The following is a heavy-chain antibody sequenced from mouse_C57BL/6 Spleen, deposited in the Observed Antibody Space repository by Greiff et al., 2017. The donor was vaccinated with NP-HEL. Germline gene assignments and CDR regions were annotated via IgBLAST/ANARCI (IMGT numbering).Heavy chain of an antibody. V-gene: IGHV1-82*01. J-gene: IGHJ2*01. CDR3: ARRAQATLFDY. CDR2: IYPGDGDT. Sequence: QVQLQQSGPELVKPGASVKISCKASGYAFSSSWMNWVKQKPGKGLEWIGRIYPGDGDTNYNGKFKGKATLTADKSSSTAYMQLSSLTSEDSAVYFCARRAQATLFDYWGQGTTLTVSS. CDR1: GYAFSSSW. D-gene: IGHD3-2*02.